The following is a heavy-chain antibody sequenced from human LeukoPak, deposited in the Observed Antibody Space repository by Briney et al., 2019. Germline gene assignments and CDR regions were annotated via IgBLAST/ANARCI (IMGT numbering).Heavy chain of an antibody. CDR2: VYYSGST. V-gene: IGHV4-59*01. J-gene: IGHJ4*02. D-gene: IGHD5-24*01. CDR3: AGSDGYYSFDF. CDR1: SGSITTYY. Sequence: SETLSLTCSISSGSITTYYWSWIRQPPGKGLEWIGYVYYSGSTTYNPSLQSRVSMSAHTSKNQSSLKLRSVTAADTAVYYCAGSDGYYSFDFWGQGTLVTVSS.